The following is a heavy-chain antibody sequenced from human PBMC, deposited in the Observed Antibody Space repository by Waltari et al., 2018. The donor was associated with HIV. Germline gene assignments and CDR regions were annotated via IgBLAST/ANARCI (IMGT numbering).Heavy chain of an antibody. CDR2: INPKEGGT. J-gene: IGHJ6*02. D-gene: IGHD4-4*01. CDR1: GYTFTGYY. Sequence: QVQLVQSGAEVKKPGASVKVSCKASGYTFTGYYMHWVRQDPGQGLEWMGRINPKEGGTNYAQQLQGRVTMTRDTSISTAYMELSRLRSDDTAVYYCAREGARMTTMIYYYYGMDVWGQGTTVTVSS. V-gene: IGHV1-2*06. CDR3: AREGARMTTMIYYYYGMDV.